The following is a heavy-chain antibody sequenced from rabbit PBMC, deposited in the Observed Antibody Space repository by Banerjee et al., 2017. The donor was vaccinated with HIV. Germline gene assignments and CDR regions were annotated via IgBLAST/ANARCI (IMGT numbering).Heavy chain of an antibody. CDR1: GFDFSRYG. J-gene: IGHJ6*01. Sequence: QEQLVESGGGLVQPGGSLKLSCKGSGFDFSRYGVSWVRQAPGKGLEWIGYIDPVFGITYYANWVNGRFSISKASSTTVTLQMTSLTVADTATYFCARDTASSFSSYGMDLWGPGTLVTVS. D-gene: IGHD6-1*01. V-gene: IGHV1S39*01. CDR3: ARDTASSFSSYGMDL. CDR2: IDPVFGIT.